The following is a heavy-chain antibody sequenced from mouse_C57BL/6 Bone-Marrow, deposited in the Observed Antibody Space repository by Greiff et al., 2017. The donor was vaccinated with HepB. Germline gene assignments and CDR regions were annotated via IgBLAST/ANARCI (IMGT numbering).Heavy chain of an antibody. CDR1: GYTFTNYW. D-gene: IGHD5-1*01. J-gene: IGHJ2*01. Sequence: QVQLQQSGAELVRPGTSVKMSCKASGYTFTNYWIGWAKPRPGHGLEWIGDIYPGGGYTNYNEKFKGKATLTADKSSSTAYMQFSSLTSEDSAIYYCARSWSTYYFDYWGQGTTLTVSS. CDR2: IYPGGGYT. CDR3: ARSWSTYYFDY. V-gene: IGHV1-63*01.